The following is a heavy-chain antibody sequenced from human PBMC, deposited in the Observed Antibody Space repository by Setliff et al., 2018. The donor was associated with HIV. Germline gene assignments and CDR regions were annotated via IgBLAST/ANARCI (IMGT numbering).Heavy chain of an antibody. D-gene: IGHD1-20*01. CDR2: ISASST. CDR1: GFIFSDYY. Sequence: PRLTFTEASGFIFSDYYMTWIRQTPGKGLEWISYISASSTSYADSVKGRFTISRDNPKNMLYLQMNSLRGEDTAVYYCVRDITTCWDVWGQGTTVTVSS. V-gene: IGHV3-11*06. J-gene: IGHJ6*02. CDR3: VRDITTCWDV.